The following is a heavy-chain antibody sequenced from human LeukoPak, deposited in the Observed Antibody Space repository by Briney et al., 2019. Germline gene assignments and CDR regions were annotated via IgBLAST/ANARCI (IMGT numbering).Heavy chain of an antibody. D-gene: IGHD5-12*01. Sequence: GWSLRLSCVASGFTFSSYAMSWVRQAPGKGLEWVSAISGSGGSTYYADSVKGRFTISRDNSKNTLYLQMNSLRAEDTAVYYCLAWLRLFDYWGQGTLVTVSS. J-gene: IGHJ4*02. CDR1: GFTFSSYA. CDR3: LAWLRLFDY. V-gene: IGHV3-23*01. CDR2: ISGSGGST.